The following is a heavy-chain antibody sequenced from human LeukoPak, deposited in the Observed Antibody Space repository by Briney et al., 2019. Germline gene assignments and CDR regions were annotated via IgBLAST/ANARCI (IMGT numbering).Heavy chain of an antibody. D-gene: IGHD1-26*01. CDR2: INADTSFI. J-gene: IGHJ4*02. CDR1: GFTFSSYW. CDR3: AGLSGSYYAKY. Sequence: HRGSLRLSCAASGFTFSSYWMHWARQVPGKGLVWFSRINADTSFISYADSVKGRFTISRDNAKNTLYLQMNSLRAEDTAVYYCAGLSGSYYAKYWGQGIMVTVSS. V-gene: IGHV3-74*01.